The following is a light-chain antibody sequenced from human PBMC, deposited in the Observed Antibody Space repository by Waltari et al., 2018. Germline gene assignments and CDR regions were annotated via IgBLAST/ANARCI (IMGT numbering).Light chain of an antibody. CDR1: SSDVGGHNS. CDR2: DVS. J-gene: IGLJ1*01. V-gene: IGLV2-14*03. CDR3: SSYRSSSPYV. Sequence: QSALTQPASVSGSPGQSITISCTGTSSDVGGHNSVPWYQQYPGKAPKLPIYDVSYRPSGVSNRFSGSKSGNTASLTISGLQAEDEADYYCSSYRSSSPYVFGTGTNVTVL.